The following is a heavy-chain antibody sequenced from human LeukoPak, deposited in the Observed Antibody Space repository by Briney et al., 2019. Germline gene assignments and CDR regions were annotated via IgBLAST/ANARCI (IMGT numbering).Heavy chain of an antibody. D-gene: IGHD2-8*01. J-gene: IGHJ6*03. V-gene: IGHV3-73*01. CDR1: GFTFSGSA. CDR2: IRSKSNRYAT. CDR3: ANGYCTNGVCYPYYYYYMDV. Sequence: GGSLRLSCAASGFTFSGSAMHWVRQASGKGLDWVGRIRSKSNRYATAYAASVKGRFTISRDDSKNTAYLQMNSLRAEDTAVYYCANGYCTNGVCYPYYYYYMDVWGKGTTVTVSS.